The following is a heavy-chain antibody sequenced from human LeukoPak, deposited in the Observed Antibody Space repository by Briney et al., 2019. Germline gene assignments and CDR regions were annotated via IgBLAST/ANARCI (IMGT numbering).Heavy chain of an antibody. CDR3: AREYCSGGSCYSRGGYFQH. Sequence: SETLSLTCAVYGGSFSGYYWSWIRQPPGKGLEWIGEINHSGSTNYNPSLKSRVTISVDTSKNQFSLKLSSVTAADTAVYYCAREYCSGGSCYSRGGYFQHWGQGTLVTVSS. CDR2: INHSGST. CDR1: GGSFSGYY. J-gene: IGHJ1*01. V-gene: IGHV4-34*01. D-gene: IGHD2-15*01.